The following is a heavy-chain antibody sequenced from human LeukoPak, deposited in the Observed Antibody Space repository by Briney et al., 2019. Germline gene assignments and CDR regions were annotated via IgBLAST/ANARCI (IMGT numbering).Heavy chain of an antibody. CDR3: TTDRWYSADH. D-gene: IGHD2-15*01. V-gene: IGHV3-7*03. Sequence: GGSLRLSCAASGFTFSSHWMTWVRQAPGKGLEWVANIKEDGTRKNYMDSVKGRFTISRDNAKNSLYLQMDSLKVEDTAIYYCTTDRWYSADHWGQGTLVTVSS. CDR2: IKEDGTRK. CDR1: GFTFSSHW. J-gene: IGHJ5*02.